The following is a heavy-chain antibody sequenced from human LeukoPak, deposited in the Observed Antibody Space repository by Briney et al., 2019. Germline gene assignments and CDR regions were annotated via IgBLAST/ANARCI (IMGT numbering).Heavy chain of an antibody. V-gene: IGHV3-30*04. Sequence: GGSLRLSCAASGFTFSTYAMHWVRQAPGKGLEWMAVISYDGSKKYYADSVKGRFTISRDNFNNILYLQMNSLRAEDTAVYYCARDQIYYGSGSYPDYWGQGTLVTVSS. CDR3: ARDQIYYGSGSYPDY. CDR1: GFTFSTYA. J-gene: IGHJ4*02. D-gene: IGHD3-10*01. CDR2: ISYDGSKK.